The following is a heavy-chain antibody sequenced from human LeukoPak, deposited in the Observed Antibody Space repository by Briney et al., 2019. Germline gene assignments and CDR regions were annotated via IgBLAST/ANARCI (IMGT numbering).Heavy chain of an antibody. CDR1: GGSISSSSYY. Sequence: PSETLSLTCTVSGGSISSSSYYWGWIRQPPGKGLEWIGSIYYSGSTYYNPSLKSRVTISVDASKNQFSLKLSSVTAADTAVYYCARDRGYSYGYMDYWGQGTLVTVSS. V-gene: IGHV4-39*02. CDR3: ARDRGYSYGYMDY. CDR2: IYYSGST. J-gene: IGHJ4*02. D-gene: IGHD5-18*01.